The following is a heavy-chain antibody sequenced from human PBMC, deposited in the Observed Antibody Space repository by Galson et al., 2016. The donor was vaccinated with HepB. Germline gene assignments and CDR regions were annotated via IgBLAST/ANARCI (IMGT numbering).Heavy chain of an antibody. D-gene: IGHD2/OR15-2a*01. V-gene: IGHV4-39*01. J-gene: IGHJ4*02. CDR3: ARRPTYAYFFDS. CDR1: GGSVSSSSHY. Sequence: ETLSLTCTVSGGSVSSSSHYWGWIRQPPGKGLEWIGNFYYTGSTYYNPSLKSRVTISVDTSRNLVSLNLTSLTAADTAVYFCARRPTYAYFFDSWGLGTLVAVSS. CDR2: FYYTGST.